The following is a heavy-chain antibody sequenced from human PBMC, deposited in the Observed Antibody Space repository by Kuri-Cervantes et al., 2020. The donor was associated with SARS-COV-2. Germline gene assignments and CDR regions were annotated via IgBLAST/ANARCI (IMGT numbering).Heavy chain of an antibody. V-gene: IGHV3-13*04. Sequence: GGSLRLSCAASGFTFSSYDMHWVRQATGKGLEWVSAIGTAGDTYYPGSVKGRFTISRENAKNSLYLQMNSLRAGDTAVYYCARGDVQSGVDAFDIWGQGTMVT. CDR1: GFTFSSYD. CDR3: ARGDVQSGVDAFDI. D-gene: IGHD1-1*01. CDR2: IGTAGDT. J-gene: IGHJ3*02.